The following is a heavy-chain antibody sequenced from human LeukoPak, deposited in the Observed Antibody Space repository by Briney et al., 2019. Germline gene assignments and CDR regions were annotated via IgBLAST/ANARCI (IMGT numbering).Heavy chain of an antibody. Sequence: GGSLRLSCAASGFTFRNACMRWVRQAPGKGLEWVGRTKSKSDGGTTEYAAPVKGRFTIARDDSKKTLFLQRNSLKTEETAVYYCTTDMAVYGYTYGQGDYWGQGTLVTVSS. CDR3: TTDMAVYGYTYGQGDY. V-gene: IGHV3-15*01. CDR1: GFTFRNAC. D-gene: IGHD5-18*01. CDR2: TKSKSDGGTT. J-gene: IGHJ4*02.